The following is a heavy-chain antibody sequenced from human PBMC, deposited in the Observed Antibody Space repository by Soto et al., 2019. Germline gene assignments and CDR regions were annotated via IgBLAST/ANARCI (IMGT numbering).Heavy chain of an antibody. Sequence: GGSLRLSCAASGFTFSSYSMNWVRQAPGKGLEWVSSISSSSSYIYYADSVKGRFTISRDNAKNSLYLQMNSLRAEDTAVYYCARDRLLWFGEFAYYYMEVWGKGTTVTVSS. D-gene: IGHD3-10*01. CDR1: GFTFSSYS. V-gene: IGHV3-21*01. CDR2: ISSSSSYI. CDR3: ARDRLLWFGEFAYYYMEV. J-gene: IGHJ6*03.